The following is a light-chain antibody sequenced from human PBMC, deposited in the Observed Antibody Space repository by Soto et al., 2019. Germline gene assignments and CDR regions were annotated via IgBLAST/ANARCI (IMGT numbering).Light chain of an antibody. J-gene: IGKJ5*01. Sequence: EIVMTQSPGTLSVSPGERATLSCRASQSVSSNLAWYQQKPGQAPRLLIYGASTRATGIPARFSGSGSGTEFTLTISSLQSEDFAVYYCQQHNNWPPITFGQGTRLGIK. CDR2: GAS. CDR1: QSVSSN. CDR3: QQHNNWPPIT. V-gene: IGKV3-15*01.